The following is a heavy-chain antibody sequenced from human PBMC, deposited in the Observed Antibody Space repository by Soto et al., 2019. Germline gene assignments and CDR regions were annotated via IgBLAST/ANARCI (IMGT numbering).Heavy chain of an antibody. CDR1: GYIFTGYF. V-gene: IGHV1-2*02. J-gene: IGHJ6*02. D-gene: IGHD3-10*01. CDR3: ARGALWVRGYHYYGMDV. Sequence: ASVKVSCKASGYIFTGYFIHWVLQAPGHGLEWMGWINPYSGDTNSTQNFQGRVTMTRDTSINTLYLELARLRSDDTAVYYCARGALWVRGYHYYGMDVWGQGTSVTVSS. CDR2: INPYSGDT.